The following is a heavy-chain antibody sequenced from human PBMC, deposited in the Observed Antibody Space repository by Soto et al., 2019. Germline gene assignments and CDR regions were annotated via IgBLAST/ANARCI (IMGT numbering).Heavy chain of an antibody. CDR2: IYYSGST. Sequence: SETLSLTCTVSGGSISSYYWSWIRQPPGKGLEWIGYIYYSGSTNYNPFLKSRVTISVDTSKNQFSLKLSSVTAADTAVYYCARGGATAMGPHFDYWGQGTLVTVSS. CDR1: GGSISSYY. D-gene: IGHD5-18*01. CDR3: ARGGATAMGPHFDY. J-gene: IGHJ4*02. V-gene: IGHV4-59*01.